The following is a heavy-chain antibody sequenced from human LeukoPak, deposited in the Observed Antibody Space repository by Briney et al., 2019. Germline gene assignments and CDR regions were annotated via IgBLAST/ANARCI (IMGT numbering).Heavy chain of an antibody. CDR2: FSGSGGTT. Sequence: PGGSLRLSCAASGFTFSSYAMNWVRQAPGRGLEWVSGFSGSGGTTYYADSVKGRFTISRDNSKNTLYLQMNSLRAEDTAVYYCARQRGDCYDYWGQGTLVTVSS. CDR1: GFTFSSYA. V-gene: IGHV3-23*01. CDR3: ARQRGDCYDY. J-gene: IGHJ4*02. D-gene: IGHD2-21*01.